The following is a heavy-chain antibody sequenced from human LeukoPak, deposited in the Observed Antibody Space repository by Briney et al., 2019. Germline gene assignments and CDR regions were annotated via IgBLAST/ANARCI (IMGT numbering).Heavy chain of an antibody. Sequence: GEPLKISCKGSGYRFTNYWINWVRQMPGKGLECMGRIDPSDSHTYYSPSFQGHVTISADKSINTAYLQWSSLQASDTAMYYCGYCPGDCYIPDYWGQGTLVTVSS. CDR1: GYRFTNYW. CDR3: GYCPGDCYIPDY. V-gene: IGHV5-10-1*01. D-gene: IGHD2-21*02. CDR2: IDPSDSHT. J-gene: IGHJ4*02.